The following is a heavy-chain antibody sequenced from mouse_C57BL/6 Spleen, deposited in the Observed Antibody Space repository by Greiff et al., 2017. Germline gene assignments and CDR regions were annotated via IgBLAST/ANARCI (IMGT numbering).Heavy chain of an antibody. CDR3: ARGSNYEGY. Sequence: QVHVKQPGAELVMPGASVKLSCKASGYTFTSYWMQWVKQRPGQGLEWIGEIDPSDSYTNYNQKFKGKATLTVDTSSSTAYMQLSSLTSEDSAVYYCARGSNYEGYWGQGTTLTVSS. CDR2: IDPSDSYT. CDR1: GYTFTSYW. J-gene: IGHJ2*01. D-gene: IGHD2-5*01. V-gene: IGHV1-50*01.